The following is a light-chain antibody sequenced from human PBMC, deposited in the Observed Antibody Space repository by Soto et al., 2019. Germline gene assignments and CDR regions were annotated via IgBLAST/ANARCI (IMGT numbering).Light chain of an antibody. V-gene: IGKV2-28*01. J-gene: IGKJ2*01. CDR3: MQALQTPYT. CDR2: LGS. CDR1: QSLLHXNXXXX. Sequence: DIVMTXSPLSLPVTPGEPASISXXXSQSLLHXNXXXXLDWYLPKPGQSPQLLIYLGSNRSSGVPDRFSGSGSGTDFTLKISRVEAEDVGVYYCMQALQTPYTFGQGTKLEIK.